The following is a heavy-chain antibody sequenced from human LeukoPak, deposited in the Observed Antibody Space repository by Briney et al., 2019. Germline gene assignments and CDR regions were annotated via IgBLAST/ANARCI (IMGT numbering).Heavy chain of an antibody. Sequence: GASVKVSCKASGYTFTGYYLHWVRQAPGQGFEWMGWIHPNSGGTNYAQKFQGRVTMTRGTSISTAYMELSSLRSDDTAVYYCARLAAMPGWGQGTLVTVSS. D-gene: IGHD2-2*01. CDR3: ARLAAMPG. J-gene: IGHJ1*01. CDR1: GYTFTGYY. V-gene: IGHV1-2*02. CDR2: IHPNSGGT.